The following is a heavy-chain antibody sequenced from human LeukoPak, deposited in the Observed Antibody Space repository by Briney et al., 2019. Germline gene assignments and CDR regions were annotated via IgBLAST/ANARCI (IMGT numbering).Heavy chain of an antibody. CDR1: GIIVSINY. V-gene: IGHV3-53*01. CDR2: IYSGGST. CDR3: AKDPAYYYDSSGYYPFDY. Sequence: GGSLRLSCAASGIIVSINYMSWVRQAPGKGLEWVSVIYSGGSTYYADSVKGRFTISRDNSKNTLYLQMNSLRAEDTAVYYCAKDPAYYYDSSGYYPFDYWGQGTLVTVSS. D-gene: IGHD3-22*01. J-gene: IGHJ4*02.